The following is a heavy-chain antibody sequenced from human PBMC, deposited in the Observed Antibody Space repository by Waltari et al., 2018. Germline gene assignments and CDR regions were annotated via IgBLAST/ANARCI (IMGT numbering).Heavy chain of an antibody. J-gene: IGHJ5*02. V-gene: IGHV1-69*13. CDR2: IIPSFGTA. CDR1: GGTFSSYA. D-gene: IGHD2-2*01. Sequence: QVQLVQSGAEVKKPGSSVKVSCKASGGTFSSYAISWVRQAPGQGLEWMGRIIPSFGTANDAQKFQGRVTITADKSTSTAYMELSSLRSEDTAVYYCARDIVVVPAVAGWFDPWGQGTLVTVSS. CDR3: ARDIVVVPAVAGWFDP.